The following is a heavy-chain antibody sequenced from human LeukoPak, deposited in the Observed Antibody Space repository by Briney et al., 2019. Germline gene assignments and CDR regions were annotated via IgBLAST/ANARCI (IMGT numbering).Heavy chain of an antibody. J-gene: IGHJ5*02. Sequence: ASVEVSCKASRYTFTDYYMHWVRQAPGQGLEWMGWINPNSGGTNYAQEFQGRVTMTRDTSISTAYMELSRLRSDDTAVYYCARGGWSLGYCSSSSCLDWFDPWGQGTLVTVSS. CDR1: RYTFTDYY. CDR2: INPNSGGT. V-gene: IGHV1-2*02. CDR3: ARGGWSLGYCSSSSCLDWFDP. D-gene: IGHD2-2*01.